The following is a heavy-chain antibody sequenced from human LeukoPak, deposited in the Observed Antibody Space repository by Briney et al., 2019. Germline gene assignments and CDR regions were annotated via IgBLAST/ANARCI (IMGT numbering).Heavy chain of an antibody. CDR2: VYYSGST. Sequence: SETLSLTCTVSGAPFEHFFWSWIRQPPGKGLEWIGYVYYSGSTDYNPSLKSRLTITADTSKNQFSLKLSSVTAADTAIYYCASHRRSHGSEYWGQGTLVTVSS. D-gene: IGHD3-10*01. J-gene: IGHJ4*02. CDR1: GAPFEHFF. CDR3: ASHRRSHGSEY. V-gene: IGHV4-59*08.